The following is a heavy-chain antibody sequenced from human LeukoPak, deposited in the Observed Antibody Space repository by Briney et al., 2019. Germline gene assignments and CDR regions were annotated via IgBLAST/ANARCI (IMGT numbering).Heavy chain of an antibody. V-gene: IGHV3-21*01. CDR3: ARDDGGGYYYSSGSYKAIMPMPFDY. CDR2: ISSSSSYI. J-gene: IGHJ4*02. CDR1: GFTFSSYS. D-gene: IGHD3-10*01. Sequence: GGSLRLSCAASGFTFSSYSMNWVRQAPGKGLEWVSSISSSSSYIYYADSVKGRFTISRDNAKNSLYLQMNSLRAEDTAVYYCARDDGGGYYYSSGSYKAIMPMPFDYWGQGTLVTVSS.